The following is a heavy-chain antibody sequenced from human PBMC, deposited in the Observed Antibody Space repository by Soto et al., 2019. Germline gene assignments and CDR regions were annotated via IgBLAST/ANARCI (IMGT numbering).Heavy chain of an antibody. CDR1: GYNFTSYG. D-gene: IGHD6-19*01. J-gene: IGHJ3*02. V-gene: IGHV1-18*01. Sequence: QVQLVQSGADVKKPGASVKVSCKASGYNFTSYGISWVRQAPGQGLEWMGWISPHNDRTKHARRFQDRVTMTTETPTSTVYMELGSLRSDDTAVYYCARDLYYSSGRYFDHDAFDIWGQGTVVTVSS. CDR2: ISPHNDRT. CDR3: ARDLYYSSGRYFDHDAFDI.